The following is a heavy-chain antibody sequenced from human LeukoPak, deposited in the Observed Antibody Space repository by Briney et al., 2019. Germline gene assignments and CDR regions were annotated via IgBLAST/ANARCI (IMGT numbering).Heavy chain of an antibody. J-gene: IGHJ6*03. D-gene: IGHD2-15*01. CDR3: AREVDPSGPMDV. CDR2: IYYSGST. V-gene: IGHV4-59*01. Sequence: SETLSLTCTVSGGSISSYYWSWIRQPPGKGLEWIGYIYYSGSTNYNPSLKSRVTISVDTSKNQFSLKLSSVTAADTAVYYCAREVDPSGPMDVWGKGATVTVSS. CDR1: GGSISSYY.